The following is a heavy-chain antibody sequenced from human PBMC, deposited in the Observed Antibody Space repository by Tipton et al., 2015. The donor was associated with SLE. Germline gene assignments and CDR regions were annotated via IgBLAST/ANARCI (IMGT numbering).Heavy chain of an antibody. V-gene: IGHV4-59*01. CDR3: ARGYYYYMDV. Sequence: TLSLTCTVSAGSISSYYWSWIRQPPGKGLEWIGDIYYSGSTSYNPSLKSRVTISIDTSKNHFSLKVNSVTAADTAVYYCARGYYYYMDVWGKGTTVTVSS. CDR1: AGSISSYY. CDR2: IYYSGST. J-gene: IGHJ6*03.